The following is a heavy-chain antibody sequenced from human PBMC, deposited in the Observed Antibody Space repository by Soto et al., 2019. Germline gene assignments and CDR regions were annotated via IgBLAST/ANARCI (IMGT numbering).Heavy chain of an antibody. CDR2: INHSGST. Sequence: QVQLQQWGAGLLKPSETLSLTCAVYGGSFSGYYWSWIRQPPGKGLEWIGEINHSGSTNYNPSLKSRVTLSVDTSKPQFSLKLSSVTAADTAVYYCARPKTRDIVVVPAAAFDYCGQGTLVTVSS. V-gene: IGHV4-34*01. CDR1: GGSFSGYY. D-gene: IGHD2-2*01. J-gene: IGHJ4*02. CDR3: ARPKTRDIVVVPAAAFDY.